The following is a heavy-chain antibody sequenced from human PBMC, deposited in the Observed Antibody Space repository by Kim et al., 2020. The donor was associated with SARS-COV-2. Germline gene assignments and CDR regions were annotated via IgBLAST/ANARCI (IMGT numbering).Heavy chain of an antibody. Sequence: GGSLRLSCAASGFTFSSYGMHWVRQAPGKGLEWVAVISYDGSNKYYADSVKGRFTISRDNSKNTLYLQMNSLRAEDTAVYYCAKGDSHYGSGSYYNGGFADFWGQGTLVTVSS. D-gene: IGHD3-10*01. CDR2: ISYDGSNK. J-gene: IGHJ4*02. CDR3: AKGDSHYGSGSYYNGGFADF. V-gene: IGHV3-30*18. CDR1: GFTFSSYG.